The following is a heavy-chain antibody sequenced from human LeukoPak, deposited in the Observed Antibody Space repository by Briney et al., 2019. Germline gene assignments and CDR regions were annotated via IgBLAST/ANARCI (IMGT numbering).Heavy chain of an antibody. D-gene: IGHD3-10*01. J-gene: IGHJ4*02. CDR1: GYRFTTYW. CDR3: ARHGGWFGELPLYYFDY. Sequence: KGGESLKISCKASGYRFTTYWIGWVRQMPGKGLEWMGIIYPGDSDTRYSPSFEGQVTISADKSITTAYLQWSSLKASDTAIYYCARHGGWFGELPLYYFDYWGQGTLVTVSS. V-gene: IGHV5-51*01. CDR2: IYPGDSDT.